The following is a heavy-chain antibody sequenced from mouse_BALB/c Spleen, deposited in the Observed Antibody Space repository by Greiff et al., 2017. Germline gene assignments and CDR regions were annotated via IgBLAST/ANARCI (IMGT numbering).Heavy chain of an antibody. CDR1: GFTFSSYA. CDR3: ARGGTMSYAMDY. V-gene: IGHV5-6-5*01. J-gene: IGHJ4*01. Sequence: EVQLVESGGGLVKPGGSLKLSCAASGFTFSSYAMSWVRQTPEKRLEWVASISSGGSTYYPDSVKGRFTISRDNARNILYLQMSSLRSEDTAMYYCARGGTMSYAMDYWGQGTSVTVSS. CDR2: ISSGGST. D-gene: IGHD1-1*02.